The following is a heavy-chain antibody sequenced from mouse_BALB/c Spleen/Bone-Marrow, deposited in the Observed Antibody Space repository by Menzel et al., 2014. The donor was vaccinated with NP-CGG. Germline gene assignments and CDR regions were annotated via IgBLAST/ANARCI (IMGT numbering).Heavy chain of an antibody. V-gene: IGHV1-9*01. J-gene: IGHJ4*01. CDR1: GYTFSSYW. Sequence: QVQLQQSGAELMKPGASVKISCKATGYTFSSYWIEWVKQRPGHGLEWIGEILPGSGGTNYNEKFKGKATFTADTSSNTAYMQLNSLTSEDSAVYYCARSMDYGGQGTSVTVSS. CDR2: ILPGSGGT. CDR3: ARSMDY.